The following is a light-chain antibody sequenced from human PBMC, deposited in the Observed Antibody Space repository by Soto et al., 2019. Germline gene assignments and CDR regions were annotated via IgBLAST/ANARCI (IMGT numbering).Light chain of an antibody. CDR3: QQRSDSPST. CDR2: DAS. CDR1: QSVSRY. Sequence: EIVLTQSPATLSLSPGERATLSCRASQSVSRYLAWYQQKPGQAPRLLIYDASNRATGIPARFSGSGSGTDFTLTISSLEPEDFVVYYCQQRSDSPSTFGGGTKVQIK. V-gene: IGKV3-11*01. J-gene: IGKJ4*01.